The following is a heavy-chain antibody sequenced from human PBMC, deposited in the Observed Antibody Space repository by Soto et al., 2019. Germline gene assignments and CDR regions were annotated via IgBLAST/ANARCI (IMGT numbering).Heavy chain of an antibody. CDR3: ARGTKSSGYYYANGQYFDY. CDR2: ISYDGSNK. V-gene: IGHV3-30-3*01. CDR1: GFTFSSYA. Sequence: PGGSLRLSCAASGFTFSSYAMHWVRQAPGKGLEWVAVISYDGSNKYYADTVKGRFTISRDNSKNTMYLQMNSLSVEYTAVYYCARGTKSSGYYYANGQYFDYWGQGTLVTVSS. J-gene: IGHJ4*02. D-gene: IGHD3-22*01.